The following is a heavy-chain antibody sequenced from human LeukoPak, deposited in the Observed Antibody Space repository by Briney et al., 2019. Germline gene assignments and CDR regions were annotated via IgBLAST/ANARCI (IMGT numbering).Heavy chain of an antibody. CDR1: GFTFSSYW. D-gene: IGHD3-3*01. CDR3: ARVFDGDFWSGYFGPYFDY. Sequence: PGGSLRLSCAASGFTFSSYWMSWVRQAPGKGLEGVANIKQDGSEKYYVDSVKGRFTISRGNAKNSLYLQMNSLRAEDTAVYYCARVFDGDFWSGYFGPYFDYWGQGTLVTVSS. CDR2: IKQDGSEK. J-gene: IGHJ4*02. V-gene: IGHV3-7*01.